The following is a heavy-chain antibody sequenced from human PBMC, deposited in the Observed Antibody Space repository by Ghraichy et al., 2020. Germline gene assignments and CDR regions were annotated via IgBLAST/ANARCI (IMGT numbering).Heavy chain of an antibody. CDR3: ARLNSLYRKWLVPVFDY. D-gene: IGHD6-19*01. CDR1: GGSISSSSYY. V-gene: IGHV4-39*01. CDR2: IYYSGST. Sequence: SETLSLTCTVSGGSISSSSYYWGWIRQPPGKGLEWIGSIYYSGSTYYNPSLKSRVTISVDTSKNQFSLKLSSVTAADTAVYYCARLNSLYRKWLVPVFDYWGQGTLVTVSS. J-gene: IGHJ4*02.